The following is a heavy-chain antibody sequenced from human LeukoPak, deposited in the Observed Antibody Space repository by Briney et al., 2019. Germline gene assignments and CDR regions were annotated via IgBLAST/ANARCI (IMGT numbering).Heavy chain of an antibody. V-gene: IGHV3-30*02. CDR1: GFIFSSSD. CDR3: VKDRMQWLVYFDD. J-gene: IGHJ4*02. D-gene: IGHD6-19*01. CDR2: IRNDGSDK. Sequence: GGSLRLSCVTSGFIFSSSDMHWVRQAPGKGLEWVAFIRNDGSDKYYVDSVEGRFTISRDNSKNTVYLHMNSLRADDTAVHYCVKDRMQWLVYFDDWGQGTLVTVSS.